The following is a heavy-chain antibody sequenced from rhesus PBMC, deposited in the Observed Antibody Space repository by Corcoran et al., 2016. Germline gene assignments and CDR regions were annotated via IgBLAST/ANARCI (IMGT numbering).Heavy chain of an antibody. CDR3: ARAVAAGRDDAFDF. CDR2: IDGSSGST. D-gene: IGHD6-13*01. Sequence: QVQLQESGPGLVKPSETLSLTCAVFGGSISSHYCSWIPQPPGKWLDWIGRIDGSSGSTSYNPPLTSRVTISTDTSKNQFSLKLSSVTAADTAVYYCARAVAAGRDDAFDFWGQGLRVTVSS. CDR1: GGSISSHY. J-gene: IGHJ3*01. V-gene: IGHV4-147*01.